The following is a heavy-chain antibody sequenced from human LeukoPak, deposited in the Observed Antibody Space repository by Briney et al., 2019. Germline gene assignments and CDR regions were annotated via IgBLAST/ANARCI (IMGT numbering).Heavy chain of an antibody. CDR3: ARGQWLAPFDY. J-gene: IGHJ4*02. V-gene: IGHV4-34*01. D-gene: IGHD6-19*01. CDR2: INHSGST. CDR1: GFTFSSYA. Sequence: PGGSLRLSCAASGFTFSSYAMSWIRQPPGKGLEWIGEINHSGSTNYNPSLKSRVTISVDTSKNQFSLKLSSVTAADTAVYYCARGQWLAPFDYWGQGTLVTVSS.